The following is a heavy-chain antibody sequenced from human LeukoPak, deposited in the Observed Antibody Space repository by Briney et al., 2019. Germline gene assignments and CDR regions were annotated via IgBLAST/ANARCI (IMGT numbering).Heavy chain of an antibody. CDR2: VFYSGDS. CDR3: ARGARRGALRIFDS. D-gene: IGHD1-26*01. CDR1: GDSISGYY. V-gene: IGHV4-59*01. J-gene: IGHJ4*02. Sequence: SETLSLTCTVFGDSISGYYWNWIRQPPGKGLEWLGYVFYSGDSNYNPSLKSRVTISLGTSKNQFSLKLGSVTAADTAVYYCARGARRGALRIFDSWGQGTLVTVSS.